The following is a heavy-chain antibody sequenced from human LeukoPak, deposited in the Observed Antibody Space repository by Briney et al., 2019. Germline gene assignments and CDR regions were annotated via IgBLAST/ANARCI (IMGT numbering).Heavy chain of an antibody. CDR3: ARGEYSYGFDY. V-gene: IGHV4-39*07. J-gene: IGHJ4*02. CDR2: INHSGST. D-gene: IGHD5-18*01. CDR1: GGSVSSDSYS. Sequence: SETLSLTCTVSGGSVSSDSYSWSWIRQPPGKGLEWIGEINHSGSTNYNPSLKSRVTISVDTSKNQFSLKLSSVTAADTAVYYCARGEYSYGFDYWGQGTLVTVSS.